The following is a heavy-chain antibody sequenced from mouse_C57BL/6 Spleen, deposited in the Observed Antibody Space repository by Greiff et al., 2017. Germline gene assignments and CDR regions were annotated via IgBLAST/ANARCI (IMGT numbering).Heavy chain of an antibody. V-gene: IGHV1-80*01. D-gene: IGHD1-1*01. J-gene: IGHJ2*01. Sequence: VQLQQSGAELVKPGASVKISCKASGYAFSSYWLNWVKQRPGKGLEWIGQIYPGDGDTNYNGKFKGKATLTADKSSSTAYMQLSSLTSEDYAVYFCARGSSPITTVVATVDYWGQGTTLTVSS. CDR3: ARGSSPITTVVATVDY. CDR2: IYPGDGDT. CDR1: GYAFSSYW.